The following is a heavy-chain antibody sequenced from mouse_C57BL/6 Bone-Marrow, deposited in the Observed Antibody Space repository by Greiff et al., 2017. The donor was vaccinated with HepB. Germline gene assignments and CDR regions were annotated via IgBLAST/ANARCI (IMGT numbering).Heavy chain of an antibody. Sequence: VQGVESGAELVMPGASVKLSCKASGYTFTSYWMHWVKQRPGQGLEWIGEIDPSDSYTNYNQKFKGKSTLTVDKSSSTAYMQLSSLTSEDSAVYYCARDYDYYFDYWGQGTTLTVSS. D-gene: IGHD2-4*01. V-gene: IGHV1-69*01. J-gene: IGHJ2*01. CDR3: ARDYDYYFDY. CDR2: IDPSDSYT. CDR1: GYTFTSYW.